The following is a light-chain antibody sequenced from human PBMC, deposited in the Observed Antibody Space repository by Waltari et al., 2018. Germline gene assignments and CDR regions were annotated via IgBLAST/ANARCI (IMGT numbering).Light chain of an antibody. J-gene: IGKJ4*01. Sequence: EIVITQSPASLSVSPGERATLSCTASQTVTNDLAWYQQKPGQAPKPLIFGASTRATGVPARFGGSVSGTEFTLTIGSVQSEDFAVYYCQQYSDWIAFGGGTKVDLK. CDR1: QTVTND. CDR2: GAS. V-gene: IGKV3-15*01. CDR3: QQYSDWIA.